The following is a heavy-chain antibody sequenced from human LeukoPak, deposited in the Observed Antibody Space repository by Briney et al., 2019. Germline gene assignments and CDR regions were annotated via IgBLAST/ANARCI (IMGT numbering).Heavy chain of an antibody. CDR3: SMVREKRGYYYGMDV. V-gene: IGHV1-2*02. CDR1: GYTFTGYY. D-gene: IGHD3-10*01. Sequence: GASVKVSCKASGYTFTGYYMHWVRQAPGQGLEWMGWINPNSGGTNYAQKFQGRVTMTRDTSISTAYMELSRLRSDDTAVYYCSMVREKRGYYYGMDVWGQGTTVTVSS. J-gene: IGHJ6*02. CDR2: INPNSGGT.